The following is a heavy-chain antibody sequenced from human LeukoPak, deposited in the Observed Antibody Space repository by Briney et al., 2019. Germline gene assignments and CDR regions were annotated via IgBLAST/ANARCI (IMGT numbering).Heavy chain of an antibody. CDR1: GFTFKDYG. CDR3: AKHMRATNTYSFFGLDV. Sequence: GGSLRLSCAATGFTFKDYGMHWVRQPPGKGLEWVSSINWNGGGTDYADSVKGRFTISRDNAKNSLYLQLSSLRPEDTALYYCAKHMRATNTYSFFGLDVWGQGTTVTV. V-gene: IGHV3-9*01. D-gene: IGHD1-26*01. J-gene: IGHJ6*02. CDR2: INWNGGGT.